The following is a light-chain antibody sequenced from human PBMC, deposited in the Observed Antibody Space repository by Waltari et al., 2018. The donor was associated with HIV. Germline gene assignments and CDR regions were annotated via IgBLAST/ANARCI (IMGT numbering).Light chain of an antibody. V-gene: IGKV1-39*01. J-gene: IGKJ2*01. CDR3: QQTYSNPST. CDR1: QSIGNY. Sequence: DIQMTQSPSSLSASVGDRVTITCRANQSIGNYLNWYQQKLGKVPKLLIYAASSLQTGVPSRFSARGSGTAFALIITSLQPEDFATYHCQQTYSNPSTFGQGTKLDI. CDR2: AAS.